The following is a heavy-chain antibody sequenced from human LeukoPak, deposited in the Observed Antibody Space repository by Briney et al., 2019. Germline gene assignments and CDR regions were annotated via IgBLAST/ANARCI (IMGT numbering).Heavy chain of an antibody. CDR3: ARELEEHSGSYFWGYFDY. CDR2: IYHSGST. CDR1: GYSISSGYY. V-gene: IGHV4-38-2*02. Sequence: SETLSLTCTVSGYSISSGYYWGWIRQPPGKGLEWIGSIYHSGSTYYNPSLKSRVTISVDTSKNQFSLQLNSVTPEDTAVYYCARELEEHSGSYFWGYFDYWGQGTLVTVSS. D-gene: IGHD1-26*01. J-gene: IGHJ4*02.